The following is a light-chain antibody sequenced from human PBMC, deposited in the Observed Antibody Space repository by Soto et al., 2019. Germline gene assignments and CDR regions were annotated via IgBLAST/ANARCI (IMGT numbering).Light chain of an antibody. CDR3: QQYGSSPVT. CDR1: QSVSSSY. J-gene: IGKJ1*01. CDR2: GAS. V-gene: IGKV3-20*01. Sequence: EIVLTQSPGTLSLSPEERATLSCRASQSVSSSYLAWYQRKPGQAPRLLIYGASSRATGIPDRFSGSGSGTDFTLSISRLEPEDFAVYYCQQYGSSPVTFGQGTKV.